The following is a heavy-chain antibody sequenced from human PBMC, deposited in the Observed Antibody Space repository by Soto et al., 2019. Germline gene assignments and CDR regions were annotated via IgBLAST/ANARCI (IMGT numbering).Heavy chain of an antibody. J-gene: IGHJ1*01. CDR1: GFSFDSYW. Sequence: EVQLVESGGGLVQPGGSLRLSCAASGFSFDSYWMHLVRHSPGQRPVWVSRIDYDGTTTNYADSVKGRFTISRDNAKNTLYLQMNSLRPEDTAVYYCARGPRASSGGTGAYWGQGTLVTVSS. CDR3: ARGPRASSGGTGAY. V-gene: IGHV3-74*01. D-gene: IGHD2-2*01. CDR2: IDYDGTTT.